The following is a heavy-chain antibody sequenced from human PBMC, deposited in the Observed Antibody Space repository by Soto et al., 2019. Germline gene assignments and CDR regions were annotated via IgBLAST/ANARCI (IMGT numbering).Heavy chain of an antibody. V-gene: IGHV3-23*01. Sequence: EVQLLESGGGLVQPGGSLRLSCAASGFTFSSYAMSWVRQSPGKGLEWVSGISGSGDSTHYADSVKGRFTISRDNSKNTLYLQMNSLRAEDTAVYYCAKGVPGIAVAGTGYFQHWGQGTLVTVSS. D-gene: IGHD6-19*01. CDR1: GFTFSSYA. CDR3: AKGVPGIAVAGTGYFQH. CDR2: ISGSGDST. J-gene: IGHJ1*01.